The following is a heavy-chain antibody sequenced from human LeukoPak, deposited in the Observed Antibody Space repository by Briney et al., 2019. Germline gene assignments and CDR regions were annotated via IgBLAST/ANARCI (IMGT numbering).Heavy chain of an antibody. Sequence: PGGSLRLSCAASGFTFSSYWMSWVRQAPGKGLEWVANIKQDGSGKYYVDSVKGRFTISRDNAKNSLYLQMNSLRAEDTAVYYCAREWFGELLEIYWYFDLWGRGTLVTVSS. CDR2: IKQDGSGK. J-gene: IGHJ2*01. CDR3: AREWFGELLEIYWYFDL. CDR1: GFTFSSYW. D-gene: IGHD3-10*01. V-gene: IGHV3-7*03.